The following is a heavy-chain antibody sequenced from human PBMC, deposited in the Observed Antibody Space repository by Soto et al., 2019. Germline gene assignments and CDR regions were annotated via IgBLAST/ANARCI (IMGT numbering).Heavy chain of an antibody. J-gene: IGHJ6*02. CDR1: GFTFSSYA. D-gene: IGHD2-15*01. CDR2: ISGSGGST. CDR3: ANEPGPLVVAAIYYYGMDV. V-gene: IGHV3-23*01. Sequence: EVQLLESGGGLVQPGGSLRLSCAASGFTFSSYAMSWVRQAPGKGLEWVSAISGSGGSTYYADSVKGRFTISRDNSKNTLYLQMNSLRAEDTAVYYCANEPGPLVVAAIYYYGMDVWGQGTTVTVSS.